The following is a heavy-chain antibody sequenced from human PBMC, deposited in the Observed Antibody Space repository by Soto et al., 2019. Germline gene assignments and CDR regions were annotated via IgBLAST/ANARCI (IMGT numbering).Heavy chain of an antibody. D-gene: IGHD2-15*01. Sequence: GGSLRLSCAASGFPFKNYWMTWVRQAPGKGLEWVANIKHDGSERYSVDSVKGRFTISRDNAKNSLYLQMNSLRVEDTAVYYCARAGYCSGGSCYFDYWGQGTLVTVSS. CDR3: ARAGYCSGGSCYFDY. CDR1: GFPFKNYW. V-gene: IGHV3-7*01. CDR2: IKHDGSER. J-gene: IGHJ4*02.